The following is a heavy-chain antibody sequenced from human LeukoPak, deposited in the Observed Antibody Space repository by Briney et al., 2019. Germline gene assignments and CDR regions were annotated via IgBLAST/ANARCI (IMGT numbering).Heavy chain of an antibody. D-gene: IGHD3-10*01. CDR1: GFTFSSYG. J-gene: IGHJ4*02. Sequence: GRSLRLSCAASGFTFSSYGMHWVRQAPGKGLDWVAVICSDGSNKYYADSVKGRFTISRDDSKNTLHLEMNSLRGEDTAVYYCARATYGSGSFYGPSDWGQGTLVTVSS. V-gene: IGHV3-33*01. CDR2: ICSDGSNK. CDR3: ARATYGSGSFYGPSD.